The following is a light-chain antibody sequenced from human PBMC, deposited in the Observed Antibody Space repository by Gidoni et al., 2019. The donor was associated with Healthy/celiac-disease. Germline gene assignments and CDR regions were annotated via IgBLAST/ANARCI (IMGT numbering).Light chain of an antibody. CDR1: QRLIHSNGYNY. V-gene: IGKV2-28*01. Sequence: IVMPQSPLSLPVTPGAPASTPCRSSQRLIHSNGYNYLDWYLQKPGQSPQLLIYLGSNRASGVPDRFSGSGSGTDFTLKISRVEAEDVGVYYCMQDIQTPLTFGGGTKVEIK. CDR3: MQDIQTPLT. J-gene: IGKJ4*01. CDR2: LGS.